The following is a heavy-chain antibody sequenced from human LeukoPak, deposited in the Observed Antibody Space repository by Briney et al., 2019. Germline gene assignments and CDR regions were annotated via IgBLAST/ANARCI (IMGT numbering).Heavy chain of an antibody. Sequence: SETLSLTCTVSGGSISSSSYYWAWIRQPPGKGLEWIGSIYYSGSTYYNPSLKSRVTISVGTSKTQFSLKLRSVTAADTALYYCVRATDMVREVVGAFDLWGQGTMVTVSS. CDR3: VRATDMVREVVGAFDL. V-gene: IGHV4-39*07. J-gene: IGHJ3*01. CDR2: IYYSGST. D-gene: IGHD3-10*01. CDR1: GGSISSSSYY.